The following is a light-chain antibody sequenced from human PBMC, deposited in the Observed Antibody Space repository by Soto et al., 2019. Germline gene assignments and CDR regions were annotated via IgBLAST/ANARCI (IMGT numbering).Light chain of an antibody. CDR3: QQFGSSPWT. J-gene: IGKJ1*01. Sequence: EIVLTQSPGTLSLSPGERATLSCRASQSMSSSSLVGYQQKPGQAPRLLIYGASSRATGIPDRFSGSGSGTDFALTISRLEPEDLAVYYCQQFGSSPWTFGQGTKVEVK. V-gene: IGKV3-20*01. CDR1: QSMSSSS. CDR2: GAS.